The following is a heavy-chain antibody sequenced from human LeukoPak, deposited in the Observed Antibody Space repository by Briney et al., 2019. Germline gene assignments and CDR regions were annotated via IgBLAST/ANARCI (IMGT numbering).Heavy chain of an antibody. V-gene: IGHV3-30*02. CDR2: IRYDGSNK. CDR1: GFTFSSYG. Sequence: GGSLRLSCAASGFTFSSYGMHWVRQAPGKGLEWVAFIRYDGSNKYYADSVKGRFTTSRDNSKNTLYLQMNSLRPEDTAVYYCAKDFQSGYSYVDYWGQGTLVTVSS. J-gene: IGHJ4*02. CDR3: AKDFQSGYSYVDY. D-gene: IGHD5-18*01.